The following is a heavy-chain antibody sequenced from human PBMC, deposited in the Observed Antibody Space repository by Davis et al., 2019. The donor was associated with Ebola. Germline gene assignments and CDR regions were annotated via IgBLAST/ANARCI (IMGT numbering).Heavy chain of an antibody. Sequence: ASVKVSCKASGYTFTSYAMHWVRQAPGQRLEWMGWINAGNGNTKYSQKIQGRVTITRDTSASTAYMELSSLRSEDTAVYYCARDLSTSVAGFNYFDYWGQGTLVTVSS. J-gene: IGHJ4*02. CDR1: GYTFTSYA. D-gene: IGHD6-19*01. CDR3: ARDLSTSVAGFNYFDY. V-gene: IGHV1-3*01. CDR2: INAGNGNT.